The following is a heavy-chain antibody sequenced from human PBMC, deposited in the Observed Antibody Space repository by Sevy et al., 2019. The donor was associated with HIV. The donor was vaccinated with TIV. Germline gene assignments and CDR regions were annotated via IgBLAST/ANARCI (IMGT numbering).Heavy chain of an antibody. D-gene: IGHD2-2*01. Sequence: ASVKVSCKASGYTFTSYDINWVRQATGQGLEWMGWMNPNSGNTGYAQKFQGRVTMTRNTSISTAYMELSGLRSEETAVYYCARGGDIVVVPAASRDYYYYGMDVWGQGTTVNVSS. J-gene: IGHJ6*02. V-gene: IGHV1-8*01. CDR1: GYTFTSYD. CDR3: ARGGDIVVVPAASRDYYYYGMDV. CDR2: MNPNSGNT.